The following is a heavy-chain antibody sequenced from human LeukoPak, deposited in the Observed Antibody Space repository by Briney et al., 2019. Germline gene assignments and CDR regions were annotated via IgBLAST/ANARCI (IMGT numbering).Heavy chain of an antibody. D-gene: IGHD2-21*02. Sequence: SETLSLTCTVSGGSVSSSDHFWNWIRQPPGKGLEWIGYVVNRGTTNYNPSLKSRVAISVDTSNNQFSLKLTSVTAADTAVYFCASLQAHRPLDFWGQGTLVTVSS. J-gene: IGHJ4*02. CDR2: VVNRGTT. V-gene: IGHV4-61*08. CDR1: GGSVSSSDHF. CDR3: ASLQAHRPLDF.